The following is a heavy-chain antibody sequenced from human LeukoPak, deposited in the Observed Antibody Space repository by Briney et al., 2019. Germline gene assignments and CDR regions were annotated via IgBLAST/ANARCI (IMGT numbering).Heavy chain of an antibody. CDR3: ARLPGIVVVVAAENWFDP. Sequence: PGGSLRLSCAASGFTFSSYWMSWVRQAPGKGLEWVANIKQDGSEKYYVDSVKGRFTISRDNAKNSLYLQMNSLRAEDTAVYYCARLPGIVVVVAAENWFDPWGQGTLVTVSS. J-gene: IGHJ5*02. D-gene: IGHD2-15*01. V-gene: IGHV3-7*01. CDR2: IKQDGSEK. CDR1: GFTFSSYW.